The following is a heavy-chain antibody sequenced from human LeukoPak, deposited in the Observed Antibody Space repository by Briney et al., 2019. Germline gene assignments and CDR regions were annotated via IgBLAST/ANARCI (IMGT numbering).Heavy chain of an antibody. D-gene: IGHD2-21*01. J-gene: IGHJ3*02. Sequence: GASVKVSCKASGGTFSSYAISWVRQAPGQGLGWMGGIIPIFGTANYAQKFQGRVTITTDESTSTAYMELSSLRSEDTAVYYCATPNSYNIVGDHAFDIWGQGTMVTVSS. CDR1: GGTFSSYA. CDR2: IIPIFGTA. CDR3: ATPNSYNIVGDHAFDI. V-gene: IGHV1-69*05.